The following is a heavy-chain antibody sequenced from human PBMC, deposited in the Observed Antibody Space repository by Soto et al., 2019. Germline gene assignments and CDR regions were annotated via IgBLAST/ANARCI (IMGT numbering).Heavy chain of an antibody. V-gene: IGHV3-30*18. D-gene: IGHD6-13*01. J-gene: IGHJ6*02. Sequence: QVQLVESGGGVVQPGRSLRLSCAASGFTFSSSGMHWVRQAPGKGLEWVAVISYDGNNKYNADSVEGRFTISRDNSKNTQYLQMNSLRAEDTAVYYCAKDLFFSSWPTNLYGMDVWGQGTTVTVSS. CDR2: ISYDGNNK. CDR3: AKDLFFSSWPTNLYGMDV. CDR1: GFTFSSSG.